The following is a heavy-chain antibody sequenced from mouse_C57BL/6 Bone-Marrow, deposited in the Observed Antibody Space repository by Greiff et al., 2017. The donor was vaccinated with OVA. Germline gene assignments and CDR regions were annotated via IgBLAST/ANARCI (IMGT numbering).Heavy chain of an antibody. J-gene: IGHJ4*01. V-gene: IGHV1-56*01. CDR2: IFPGSGSP. CDR3: ARRGYYYGSFYAMDY. Sequence: QVQLKQSGPELVRPGASVKISCKAPGYTFTSHWMQWVRQRPGQGLAWIGEIFPGSGSPSYNEKFTGQATLTVDTSSSTAYMQLSSLTSEDSAVYVCARRGYYYGSFYAMDYWGQGTSVTVSS. D-gene: IGHD1-1*01. CDR1: GYTFTSHW.